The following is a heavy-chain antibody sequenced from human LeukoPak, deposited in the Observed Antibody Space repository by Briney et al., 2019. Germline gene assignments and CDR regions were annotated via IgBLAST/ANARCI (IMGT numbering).Heavy chain of an antibody. CDR1: GFTFSSSGW. CDR3: AREGIAVAVNDY. V-gene: IGHV3-7*01. CDR2: IKQDGSEK. D-gene: IGHD6-19*01. Sequence: PGGSLRLSCVAPGFTFSSSGWMTWVRQAPGKGLEWVANIKQDGSEKNYVDSVKSRFTISRDNAKNSVYLQMNSLRVEDTAVYYCAREGIAVAVNDYWGQGTLVTVSS. J-gene: IGHJ4*02.